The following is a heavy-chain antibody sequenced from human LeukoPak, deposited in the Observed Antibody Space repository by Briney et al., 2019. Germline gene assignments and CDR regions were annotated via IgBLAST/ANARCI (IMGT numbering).Heavy chain of an antibody. D-gene: IGHD2-15*01. CDR1: GFTFSSYW. J-gene: IGHJ6*04. CDR2: INSDGSIT. CDR3: ARDWVAREMDV. V-gene: IGHV3-74*01. Sequence: PGGSLRLSCAASGFTFSSYWMHWVRQAPGKGLVWVSRINSDGSITNYADSVKGRFTISRDNANSTLYLQMNSLRGEDTAVYYCARDWVAREMDVWGKGTTVTVSS.